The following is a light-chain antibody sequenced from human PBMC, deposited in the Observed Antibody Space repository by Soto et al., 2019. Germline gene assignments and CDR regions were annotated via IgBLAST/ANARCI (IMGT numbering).Light chain of an antibody. V-gene: IGLV2-14*01. Sequence: QSALTQPASVSGSPGQSITISCTGTSSDVGGYNYVSWYQQHPGKAPKLMIYDVSNRPSGVSNRFSGSKSGNTASLTISGLQAEDEADYYCSSYTSSYVVFGGGTQVTVL. J-gene: IGLJ2*01. CDR1: SSDVGGYNY. CDR3: SSYTSSYVV. CDR2: DVS.